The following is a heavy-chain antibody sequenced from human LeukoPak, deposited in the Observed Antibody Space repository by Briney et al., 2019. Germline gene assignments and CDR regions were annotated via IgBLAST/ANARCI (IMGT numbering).Heavy chain of an antibody. CDR3: AKDPVRMVYGDYGY. D-gene: IGHD4-17*01. J-gene: IGHJ4*02. CDR1: GFTFAGYA. V-gene: IGHV3-23*01. Sequence: GGSLRLSCAASGFTFAGYAMNWVRQAPGKGLEWVSVISGSGGSTYYADPVKGRFTISRDNSKNTLYLQMNSLRAEDTAVYYCAKDPVRMVYGDYGYWDQGTLVTVSS. CDR2: ISGSGGST.